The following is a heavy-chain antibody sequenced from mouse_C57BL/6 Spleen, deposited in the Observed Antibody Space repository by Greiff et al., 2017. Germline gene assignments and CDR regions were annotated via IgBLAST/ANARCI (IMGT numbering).Heavy chain of an antibody. D-gene: IGHD1-1*01. J-gene: IGHJ3*01. CDR3: ARGSSSAFAY. CDR1: GYTFTSYW. CDR2: IDPSDSYT. V-gene: IGHV1-69*01. Sequence: QVQLQQPGAELVMPGASVKLSCKASGYTFTSYWMHWVKQRPGQGLEWIGEIDPSDSYTNYNQKFKGKSTLTVDKSSSTAYMQLSSLTSEDSAVYYCARGSSSAFAYWGQGTLVTVSA.